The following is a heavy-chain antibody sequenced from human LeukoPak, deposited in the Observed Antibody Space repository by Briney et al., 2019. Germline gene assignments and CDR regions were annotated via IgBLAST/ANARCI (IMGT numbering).Heavy chain of an antibody. J-gene: IGHJ4*02. CDR3: TTDEFEVGATNTDY. CDR1: GFTFSNAW. CDR2: IKSKTDGGTT. D-gene: IGHD1-26*01. Sequence: PGGSLRLSCAASGFTFSNAWMSWVRQAPGKGLEWVGRIKSKTDGGTTDYAAPVKGRFTISRDDSKNTLYLQMNSLKTEDTAVYYCTTDEFEVGATNTDYWGQGTLVIVSS. V-gene: IGHV3-15*01.